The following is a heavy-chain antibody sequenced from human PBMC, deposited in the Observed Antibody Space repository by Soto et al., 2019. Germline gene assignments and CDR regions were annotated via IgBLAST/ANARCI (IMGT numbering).Heavy chain of an antibody. V-gene: IGHV3-43*01. CDR2: ISWDGGST. D-gene: IGHD6-19*01. CDR1: GFTFDDYT. Sequence: GGSLRLSCAASGFTFDDYTMHWVRQPPGKGLEWVSLISWDGGSTYYADSVKGRFTISRDNSKNSLYLQMNSLRTEDTALYYCAKERISVPGWHPLGYWGQGTLVTVSS. J-gene: IGHJ4*02. CDR3: AKERISVPGWHPLGY.